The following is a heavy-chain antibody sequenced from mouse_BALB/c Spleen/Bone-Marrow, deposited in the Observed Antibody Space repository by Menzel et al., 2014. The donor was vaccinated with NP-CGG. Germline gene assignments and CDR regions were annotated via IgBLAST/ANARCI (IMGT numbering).Heavy chain of an antibody. CDR2: ISSGSSST. V-gene: IGHV5-17*02. J-gene: IGHJ1*01. CDR3: ARGYYYGSSHYWYFDV. Sequence: EVQLVESGGGLVQPGGSRKLSCVASGFTFSSFGMHWVRQAPEKGLEWVAYISSGSSSTYYADTPKGRFTISRDNPKNTLFLQMTSLMSKHTAIYYCARGYYYGSSHYWYFDVWGAGTTVTVSS. D-gene: IGHD1-1*01. CDR1: GFTFSSFG.